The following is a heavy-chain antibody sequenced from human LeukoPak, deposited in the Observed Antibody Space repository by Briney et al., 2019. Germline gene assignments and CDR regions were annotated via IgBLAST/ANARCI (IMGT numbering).Heavy chain of an antibody. CDR3: ARDLGGQQLHRFDP. CDR1: GGSISSSSYY. J-gene: IGHJ5*02. CDR2: IYYSGST. D-gene: IGHD6-13*01. V-gene: IGHV4-39*07. Sequence: PSETLSLTCTVSGGSISSSSYYWGWIRQPPGKGLEWIGSIYYSGSTYYNPSLKSRVTISVDTSKNQFSLKLSSVTAADTAVYYCARDLGGQQLHRFDPWGQGTLVTVSS.